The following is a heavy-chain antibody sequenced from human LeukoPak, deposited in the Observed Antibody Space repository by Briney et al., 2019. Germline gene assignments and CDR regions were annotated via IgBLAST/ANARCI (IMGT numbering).Heavy chain of an antibody. CDR1: GGSFSGYY. Sequence: PSETLSLTCAVYGGSFSGYYWSWIRQPPGKGLEWIGEINHSGSTNYNPSLKSRVTISVDTSKNQFSLKLSSVTAADTAVYYCARHSRIFSSTSSHFDYWGQGTLVTVSS. CDR3: ARHSRIFSSTSSHFDY. D-gene: IGHD2-2*01. V-gene: IGHV4-34*01. J-gene: IGHJ4*02. CDR2: INHSGST.